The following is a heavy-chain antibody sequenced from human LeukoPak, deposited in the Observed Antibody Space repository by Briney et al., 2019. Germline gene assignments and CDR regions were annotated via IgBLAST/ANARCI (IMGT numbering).Heavy chain of an antibody. Sequence: GASLMISCKASGYTFTSYGITWVRQAPGQGLEWMGWISAYNGNTNYDQTLQGRVTMTTDTSTSTAYMELRSLTSDDTAVYYCARTYYYDTSGYYYGHWFDPWGQGTLVTVSS. CDR2: ISAYNGNT. V-gene: IGHV1-18*01. D-gene: IGHD3-22*01. J-gene: IGHJ5*02. CDR1: GYTFTSYG. CDR3: ARTYYYDTSGYYYGHWFDP.